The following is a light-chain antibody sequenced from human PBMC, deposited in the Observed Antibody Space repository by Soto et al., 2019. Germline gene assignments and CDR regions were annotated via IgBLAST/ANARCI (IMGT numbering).Light chain of an antibody. CDR3: QQYSHWPPET. J-gene: IGKJ1*01. CDR2: GAS. V-gene: IGKV3-15*01. Sequence: EIVLTQSPATLSLSPGERATLSCRASQSVATNLAWYQQKPGQPPRLLIYGASTRATGIPARFSASGSGTEFTLTIRSLQSEDFAIYYCQQYSHWPPETFGQGTKVDI. CDR1: QSVATN.